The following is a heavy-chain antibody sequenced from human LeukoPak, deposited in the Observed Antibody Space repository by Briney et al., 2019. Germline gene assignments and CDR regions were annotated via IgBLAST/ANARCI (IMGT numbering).Heavy chain of an antibody. Sequence: GGSLRLSCAASGFTFSDYFMNWIRQAPGKGLEWVSHISRSGSIIYYADSVKGRFTISRDNAKNSLYLQMNSLRAEDTAAYYCARGPTGSSNWFDPWGQGTLVTVSS. CDR3: ARGPTGSSNWFDP. V-gene: IGHV3-11*01. CDR2: ISRSGSII. J-gene: IGHJ5*02. CDR1: GFTFSDYF. D-gene: IGHD1-1*01.